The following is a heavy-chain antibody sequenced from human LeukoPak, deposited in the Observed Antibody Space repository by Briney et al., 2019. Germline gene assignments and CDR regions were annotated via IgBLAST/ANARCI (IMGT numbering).Heavy chain of an antibody. CDR2: ISPIFYTA. Sequence: SVKVSCKASGGTFSSYAISWVRQAPGQGLEWMGGISPIFYTANYAQKFQGRVTITADESTSTAYMELSSLRSEDTAVYYCARGEDDYDAFDIWGQGTMVTVSS. J-gene: IGHJ3*02. CDR1: GGTFSSYA. V-gene: IGHV1-69*13. D-gene: IGHD5-24*01. CDR3: ARGEDDYDAFDI.